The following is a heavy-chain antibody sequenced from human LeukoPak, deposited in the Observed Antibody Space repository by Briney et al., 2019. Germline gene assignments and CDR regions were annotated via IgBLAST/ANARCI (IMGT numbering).Heavy chain of an antibody. CDR1: EFSVGSNY. CDR3: ARDRGDSSGIDYYYMDV. D-gene: IGHD6-19*01. CDR2: IYSGGST. J-gene: IGHJ6*03. Sequence: PGVPLRLSCAASEFSVGSNYMTWVRQAPGKGLEWVSLIYSGGSTYYADSVKGRFTISRDNSKNTLYLQMNSLRAEDTAVYYCARDRGDSSGIDYYYMDVWGKGTTVTISS. V-gene: IGHV3-53*01.